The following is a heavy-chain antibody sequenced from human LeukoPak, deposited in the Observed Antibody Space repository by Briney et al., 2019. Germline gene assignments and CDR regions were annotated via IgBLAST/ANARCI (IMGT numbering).Heavy chain of an antibody. Sequence: EPSETLSLTCAVYGGSFSGYYWSWIRQPPGKGLEWIGEINHSGSTNYNPSLKSRVTISVDTSKNQFSLKLSSATAADTAVYYCARAKPADCSSTSCYTKALDYWGQGTLVTVSS. CDR2: INHSGST. D-gene: IGHD2-2*02. V-gene: IGHV4-34*01. J-gene: IGHJ4*02. CDR3: ARAKPADCSSTSCYTKALDY. CDR1: GGSFSGYY.